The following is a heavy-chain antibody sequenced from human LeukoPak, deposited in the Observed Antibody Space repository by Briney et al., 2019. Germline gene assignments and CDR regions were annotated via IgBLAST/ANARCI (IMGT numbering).Heavy chain of an antibody. V-gene: IGHV3-30*02. CDR3: AKDLRDYYDSSGKTD. J-gene: IGHJ4*02. CDR1: GFTFSSYG. D-gene: IGHD3-22*01. CDR2: IRYDGSNK. Sequence: GGSLRLSCAASGFTFSSYGMHWVRQAPGKGLEWVAFIRYDGSNKYYADSVKGRFTISRDNSKKTLYLQMNSRRAEDTAVYYCAKDLRDYYDSSGKTDWGEGTLVTASS.